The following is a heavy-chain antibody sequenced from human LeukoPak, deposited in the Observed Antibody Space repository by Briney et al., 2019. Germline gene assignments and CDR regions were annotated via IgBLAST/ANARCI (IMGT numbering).Heavy chain of an antibody. CDR3: GRIDSSSDAFDI. CDR2: IYYSGST. V-gene: IGHV4-59*01. CDR1: DGSISSYY. D-gene: IGHD3-22*01. J-gene: IGHJ3*02. Sequence: KPSETLSLTCTVSDGSISSYYWSWIRQPPGKRLEKIGYIYYSGSTNYNPSLKSRVTISVDTSKNQFSLKLSSVTAADTAVYYCGRIDSSSDAFDIWGQGTMVTVSS.